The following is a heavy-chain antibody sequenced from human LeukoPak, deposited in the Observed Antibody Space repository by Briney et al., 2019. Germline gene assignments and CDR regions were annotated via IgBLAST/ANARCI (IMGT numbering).Heavy chain of an antibody. D-gene: IGHD3-16*01. CDR3: ARRAFGNWFDP. CDR1: GGSISSSTYY. Sequence: SETLSLTCTVSGGSISSSTYYWGWIRQPPGKGLEWIGSIYYTGSTYYNPSLKSRVTTSVDTSKNQFSLKLRSVTAADAAVYYCARRAFGNWFDPWGQGTLVTVSS. CDR2: IYYTGST. J-gene: IGHJ5*02. V-gene: IGHV4-39*01.